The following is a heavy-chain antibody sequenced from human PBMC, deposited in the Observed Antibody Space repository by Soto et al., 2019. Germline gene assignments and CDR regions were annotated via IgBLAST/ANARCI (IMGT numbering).Heavy chain of an antibody. D-gene: IGHD5-18*01. CDR3: ASVDTAMVIDY. V-gene: IGHV3-21*01. CDR2: ISSSSSYI. Sequence: EVQLVESGGGLVKPGGSLRLSCAASGFTFSSCSKNWVRQAPGKGLEWVSSISSSSSYIYYADSVKGRFTISRDNAKNSLYLQMNSLRAEDTAVYYCASVDTAMVIDYWGQGTLVTVSS. J-gene: IGHJ4*02. CDR1: GFTFSSCS.